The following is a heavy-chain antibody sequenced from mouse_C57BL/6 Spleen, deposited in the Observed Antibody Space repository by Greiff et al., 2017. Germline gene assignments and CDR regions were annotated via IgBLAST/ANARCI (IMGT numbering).Heavy chain of an antibody. J-gene: IGHJ4*01. CDR2: IHPNSGST. CDR3: ARSSYYAMDY. V-gene: IGHV1-64*01. Sequence: VQLQQSGAELVKPGASVKLSCKASGYTFTSYWMHWVKQRPGQGLEWIGMIHPNSGSTNYNEKFKSKATLTVDKSSSTAYMQLSSLTSEDSAVYYCARSSYYAMDYWGQGTSGTVSS. CDR1: GYTFTSYW.